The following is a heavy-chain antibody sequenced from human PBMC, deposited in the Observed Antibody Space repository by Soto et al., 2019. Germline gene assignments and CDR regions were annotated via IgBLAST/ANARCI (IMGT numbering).Heavy chain of an antibody. CDR2: IYPGDSDT. CDR3: ARHYCSSTSCYPVYYYYYGMDV. CDR1: GYSFTIYW. V-gene: IGHV5-51*01. J-gene: IGHJ6*02. D-gene: IGHD2-2*01. Sequence: PGESLKISCKGSGYSFTIYWIGWVRQMPGKGLEWMGIIYPGDSDTGYSPSFQGQVTISADKSISTAYLQWSSLKASDTAMYYCARHYCSSTSCYPVYYYYYGMDVWGQGTTVTVSS.